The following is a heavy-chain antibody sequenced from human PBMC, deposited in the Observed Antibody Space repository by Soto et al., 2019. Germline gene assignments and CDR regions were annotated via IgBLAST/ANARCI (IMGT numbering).Heavy chain of an antibody. CDR1: GFTVSSNY. CDR2: INWNSGSI. J-gene: IGHJ1*01. Sequence: GGSLRLSCAASGFTVSSNYMHWVRQVPGKGLEWVSGINWNSGSIDYGDSVKGRFAISRDNAKNSLHLQMNSLSAEDTAFYYCVKDESINWYSGHFRHWGQGTLVTVSS. CDR3: VKDESINWYSGHFRH. V-gene: IGHV3-9*01. D-gene: IGHD6-13*01.